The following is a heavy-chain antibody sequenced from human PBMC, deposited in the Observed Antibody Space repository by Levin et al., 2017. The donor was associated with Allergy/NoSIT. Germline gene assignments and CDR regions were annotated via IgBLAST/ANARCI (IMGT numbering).Heavy chain of an antibody. J-gene: IGHJ3*02. CDR2: IYYSGTT. CDR3: ARTYCRGGTCYAFDS. CDR1: GGSISSGDYY. D-gene: IGHD2-15*01. V-gene: IGHV4-30-4*01. Sequence: SETLSLTCTVSGGSISSGDYYWSWLRQPPGAGLEWIGYIYYSGTTYYNPSLKSRVSISVDTSKNQFSLKLSSVTAADTAVYYCARTYCRGGTCYAFDSWGQGTMVTVSS.